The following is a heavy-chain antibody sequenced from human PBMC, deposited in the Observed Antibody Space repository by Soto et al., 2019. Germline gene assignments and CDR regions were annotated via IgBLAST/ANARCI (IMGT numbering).Heavy chain of an antibody. CDR1: GDSVSSNSAA. D-gene: IGHD1-26*01. CDR2: TYYMSKWYS. CDR3: ARGEQYSGRIFDY. Sequence: SQPLSLTCVISGDSVSSNSAAWNWIRQSPSRGLEWLGRTYYMSKWYSDYAASVESRITVNPDTSKNHFSLQLNSVTPEDTAVYYCARGEQYSGRIFDYWGQGTLVTVSS. V-gene: IGHV6-1*01. J-gene: IGHJ4*02.